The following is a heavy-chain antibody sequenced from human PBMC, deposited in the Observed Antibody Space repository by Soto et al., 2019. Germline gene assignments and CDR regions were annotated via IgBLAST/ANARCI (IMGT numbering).Heavy chain of an antibody. J-gene: IGHJ2*01. V-gene: IGHV3-21*01. CDR1: GFTFSSYS. CDR2: IRSSSSYI. Sequence: EVQLVESGGGLVKPGGSLRLSCAASGFTFSSYSMNWVRRAPGKGLEWVSYIRSSSSYIYYADSVKGRFTISRDNAKKSLYLQMNSLRAEDTAVYYCARGEDDSSGYYYGYWYFDLWGRGTLVTVSS. D-gene: IGHD3-22*01. CDR3: ARGEDDSSGYYYGYWYFDL.